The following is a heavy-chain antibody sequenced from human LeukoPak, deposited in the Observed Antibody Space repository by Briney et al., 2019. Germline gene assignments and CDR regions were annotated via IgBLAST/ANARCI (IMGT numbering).Heavy chain of an antibody. Sequence: SETLSLTCTVSGGSISSGSYYWSWIRQPAGKGLEWIGRIYTSGSTNYNPSLKSRVTISVDTSKNQFSLKLSSVTAADTAVYYCAGSSSWYTNLDYWGQGTLVTVSS. CDR3: AGSSSWYTNLDY. CDR2: IYTSGST. V-gene: IGHV4-61*02. CDR1: GGSISSGSYY. J-gene: IGHJ4*02. D-gene: IGHD6-13*01.